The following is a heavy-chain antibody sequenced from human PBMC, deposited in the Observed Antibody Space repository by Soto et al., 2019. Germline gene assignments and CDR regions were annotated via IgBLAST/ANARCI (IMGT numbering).Heavy chain of an antibody. D-gene: IGHD2-15*01. CDR2: MNPNSGNT. CDR3: ARGTRGGYCSGGSCLLPWFDP. V-gene: IGHV1-8*02. Sequence: ASVKVSCKASGYTFTTYGISWVRQAPGQGLEWMGWMNPNSGNTGYAQKFQGRVTMTRNTSISTAYMELSSLRSEDTAVYYCARGTRGGYCSGGSCLLPWFDPWGQGTLVTVSS. J-gene: IGHJ5*02. CDR1: GYTFTTYG.